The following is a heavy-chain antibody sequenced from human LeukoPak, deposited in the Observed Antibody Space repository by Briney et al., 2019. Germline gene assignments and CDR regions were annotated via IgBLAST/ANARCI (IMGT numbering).Heavy chain of an antibody. CDR1: GYTLTELS. CDR2: FDPEDGET. V-gene: IGHV1-24*01. Sequence: ASVKVSCKVSGYTLTELSMHWVRQAPGKGLEWMGGFDPEDGETIYAQKFQGRVTMTEDTSTDTAYMELSSLSSEDTAVYYCATAYKYYDILTGYRNGAFDIWGQGTMVTVSS. D-gene: IGHD3-9*01. CDR3: ATAYKYYDILTGYRNGAFDI. J-gene: IGHJ3*02.